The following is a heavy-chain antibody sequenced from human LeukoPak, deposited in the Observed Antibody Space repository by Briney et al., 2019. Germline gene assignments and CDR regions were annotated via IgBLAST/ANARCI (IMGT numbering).Heavy chain of an antibody. J-gene: IGHJ4*02. Sequence: SETLSLTCAVSGGSISSSNWWSWVRQPPGRGLEWIGEIYHSGSTNYNPSLKSRVTILVDKSKNQFSLKLSSVTAADTAVYYCARSNYDILTGYNFDNWGQGTLVTVSS. CDR1: GGSISSSNW. CDR3: ARSNYDILTGYNFDN. V-gene: IGHV4-4*02. D-gene: IGHD3-9*01. CDR2: IYHSGST.